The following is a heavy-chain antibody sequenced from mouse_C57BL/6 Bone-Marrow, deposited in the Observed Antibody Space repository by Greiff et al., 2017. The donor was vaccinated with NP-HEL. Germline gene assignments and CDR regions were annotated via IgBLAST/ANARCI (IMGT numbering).Heavy chain of an antibody. CDR3: ARYYYGSRGWYFDV. Sequence: QVQLQQPGADLVKPGASVKLSCKASGYTFTSYWMHWVKQRPGRGPEWIGRIDPNSGGTKFNEKFKNKATLTVDKPSSTAYMQLSSLTSEDSAVYYCARYYYGSRGWYFDVWGTGTTVTVSS. V-gene: IGHV1-72*01. J-gene: IGHJ1*03. D-gene: IGHD1-1*01. CDR1: GYTFTSYW. CDR2: IDPNSGGT.